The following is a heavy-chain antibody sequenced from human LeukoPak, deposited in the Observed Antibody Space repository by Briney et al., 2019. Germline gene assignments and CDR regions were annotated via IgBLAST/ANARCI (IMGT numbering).Heavy chain of an antibody. CDR1: GFTVSSNY. CDR3: ARSVYGGVDY. V-gene: IGHV3-74*01. J-gene: IGHJ4*02. CDR2: INSDGSST. D-gene: IGHD4-23*01. Sequence: GGSLRLSCAASGFTVSSNYMSWVRQAPGKGLVWVSRINSDGSSTSYADSVKGRFTISRDNAKNTLYLQMNSLRAEDTAVYYCARSVYGGVDYWGQGTLVTVSS.